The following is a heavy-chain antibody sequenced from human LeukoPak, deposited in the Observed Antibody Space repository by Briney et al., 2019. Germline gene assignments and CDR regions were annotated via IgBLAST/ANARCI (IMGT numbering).Heavy chain of an antibody. Sequence: SETLSLTCAVHGGSFSNSYRTWIRQPPGRGLEWIGEINQSGVINYNPSLRSRVTISVDTSKNQFSLKLSSVTAADTAVYYCARGHEYCSSTSCYTNWFDPWGQGTLVTVSS. CDR1: GGSFSNSY. J-gene: IGHJ5*02. CDR3: ARGHEYCSSTSCYTNWFDP. CDR2: INQSGVI. V-gene: IGHV4-34*01. D-gene: IGHD2-2*01.